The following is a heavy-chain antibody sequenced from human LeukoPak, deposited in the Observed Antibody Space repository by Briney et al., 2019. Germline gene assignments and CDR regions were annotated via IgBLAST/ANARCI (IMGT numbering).Heavy chain of an antibody. Sequence: ASVKVSCKASGYGFRNYGISWVRQAPGQGLEWMGWISAYNGNTNYAQKLQGRVTMTTDTSTSTAYMELRSLRSDDTAVYYRARVYYDFWSGYEYDAFDIWGQGTMVTVSS. CDR1: GYGFRNYG. J-gene: IGHJ3*02. V-gene: IGHV1-18*01. CDR2: ISAYNGNT. CDR3: ARVYYDFWSGYEYDAFDI. D-gene: IGHD3-3*01.